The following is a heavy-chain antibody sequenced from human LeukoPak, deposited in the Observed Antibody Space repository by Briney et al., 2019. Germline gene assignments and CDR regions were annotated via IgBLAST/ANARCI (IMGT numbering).Heavy chain of an antibody. CDR2: IYYSGST. D-gene: IGHD5-12*01. CDR3: ARDGIRYARDRKNWFDP. J-gene: IGHJ5*02. Sequence: PSETLSLTCTVSGGSISSYYWSWIWQPPGKGLEWIGYIYYSGSTNYNPSLKSRVTMSVDTSKNQFSLKLSSVTAADTAVYYCARDGIRYARDRKNWFDPWGQGTLVTVSS. CDR1: GGSISSYY. V-gene: IGHV4-59*12.